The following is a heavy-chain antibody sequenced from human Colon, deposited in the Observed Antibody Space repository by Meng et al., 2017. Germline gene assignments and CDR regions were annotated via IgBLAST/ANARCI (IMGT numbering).Heavy chain of an antibody. CDR1: GGTFSSYG. J-gene: IGHJ6*02. CDR3: ARDTLRYWSSNDYYFYGMDV. V-gene: IGHV1-69*13. D-gene: IGHD3-9*01. Sequence: SVKVSCKASGGTFSSYGISWVRQAPGEGLEWMGVIIPIFGTANYAQNFRDRVTISADESTSTAYMELSSLRSEDTAVYYCARDTLRYWSSNDYYFYGMDVWGQGTSVTVSS. CDR2: IIPIFGTA.